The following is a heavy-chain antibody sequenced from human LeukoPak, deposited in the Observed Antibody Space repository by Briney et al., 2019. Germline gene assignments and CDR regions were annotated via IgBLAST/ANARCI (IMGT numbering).Heavy chain of an antibody. D-gene: IGHD1-7*01. CDR3: AREDDWNYEDY. Sequence: PGGSLRLSCAASEFTFCNYRMSWVREAPGRGVEWVSNINQDGSEKYYVNSVKGRFTISRDNAKNSLYPQMNSLRAEDTAIYFCAREDDWNYEDYWGQGTLVTVSS. J-gene: IGHJ4*02. CDR2: INQDGSEK. V-gene: IGHV3-7*01. CDR1: EFTFCNYR.